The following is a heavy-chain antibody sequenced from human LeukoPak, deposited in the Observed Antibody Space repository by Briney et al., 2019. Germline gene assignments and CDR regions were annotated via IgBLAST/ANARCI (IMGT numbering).Heavy chain of an antibody. Sequence: PGGSLRLSCAASGFSVSMKYMTWVRQTPGKGLEWVSVIFSGGTTYYADSVKGRFTVSRDNSKNMMYLQMNSLRAEDAAVYYRATFSGPGMQHHYYDMDGLGTGIKVTGYS. CDR2: IFSGGTT. D-gene: IGHD6-13*01. CDR3: ATFSGPGMQHHYYDMDG. CDR1: GFSVSMKY. J-gene: IGHJ6*03. V-gene: IGHV3-53*01.